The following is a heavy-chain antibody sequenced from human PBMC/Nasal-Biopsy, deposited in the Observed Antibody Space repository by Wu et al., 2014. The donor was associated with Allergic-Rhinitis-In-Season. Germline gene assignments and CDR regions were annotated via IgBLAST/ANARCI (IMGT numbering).Heavy chain of an antibody. D-gene: IGHD5-24*01. V-gene: IGHV3-21*04. CDR3: AKMAGPIRDKPQSVYFQH. CDR2: ISSSSSYI. J-gene: IGHJ1*01. Sequence: NWVRQAPGKGLEWVSSISSSSSYIYYADSVKGRFTISRDNSKNTLYLQMNSLRAEDTAVYYCAKMAGPIRDKPQSVYFQHWGQGTLVTVSS.